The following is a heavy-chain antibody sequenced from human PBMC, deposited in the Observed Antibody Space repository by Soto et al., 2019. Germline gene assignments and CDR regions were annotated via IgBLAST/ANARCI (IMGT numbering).Heavy chain of an antibody. CDR3: AKGRSVSRNAGPPPNWFNP. V-gene: IGHV3-23*01. D-gene: IGHD1-1*01. CDR2: IGGRDGST. Sequence: EVQLLESGGGLVQPGGSQRLSCAASGFTFGDYVMNWVRQAPGKGLEWVSSIGGRDGSTYYADSVKGRFTISRDNSRRTMFLQMDGLRGEDTAVYYCAKGRSVSRNAGPPPNWFNPWGQGTLVTVSS. J-gene: IGHJ5*02. CDR1: GFTFGDYV.